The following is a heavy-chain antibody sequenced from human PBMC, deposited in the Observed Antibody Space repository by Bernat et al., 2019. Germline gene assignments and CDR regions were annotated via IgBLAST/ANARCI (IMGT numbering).Heavy chain of an antibody. V-gene: IGHV3-74*01. Sequence: EVQLVESGGGLVQPGGPWSLPCAAPGFTFISSWLHWFRQPPGKGLAWAPRINRDGSITSYADSVRGRFTISRDNAKNTLFLQMSSLRAEDTAVYYCVRIGYSTSSLGIDYWGQGALVIVSS. D-gene: IGHD6-6*01. CDR3: VRIGYSTSSLGIDY. CDR1: GFTFISSW. J-gene: IGHJ4*02. CDR2: INRDGSIT.